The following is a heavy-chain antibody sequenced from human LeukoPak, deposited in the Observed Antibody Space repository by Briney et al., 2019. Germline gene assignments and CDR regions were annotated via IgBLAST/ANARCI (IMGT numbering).Heavy chain of an antibody. CDR2: IYPGDSDT. CDR3: ARGGRGYCSSMSCYSLDY. CDR1: GYSFTSYW. J-gene: IGHJ4*02. Sequence: GESLKISCKGSGYSFTSYWIGWVRQMPGKGLEWMGIIYPGDSDTRYSPSFQGQVTISAVKSISTAYLQWSSLKASDTAMYYCARGGRGYCSSMSCYSLDYWGQGTLVTVSS. V-gene: IGHV5-51*01. D-gene: IGHD2-2*01.